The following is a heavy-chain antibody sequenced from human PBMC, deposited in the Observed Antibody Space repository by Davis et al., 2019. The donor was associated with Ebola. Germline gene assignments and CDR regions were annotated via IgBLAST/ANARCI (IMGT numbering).Heavy chain of an antibody. V-gene: IGHV3-7*01. CDR1: GFSFYSYW. J-gene: IGHJ4*02. CDR2: INHDGSEK. D-gene: IGHD2-15*01. Sequence: GESLKISCAASGFSFYSYWMTWVRQAPGKGLEWVANINHDGSEKYYLDSVKGRFTISRDNAKNSVDLQMHSLRAEDTAVYYCARVQDSLAGAFFDYWGQGTLVTVSS. CDR3: ARVQDSLAGAFFDY.